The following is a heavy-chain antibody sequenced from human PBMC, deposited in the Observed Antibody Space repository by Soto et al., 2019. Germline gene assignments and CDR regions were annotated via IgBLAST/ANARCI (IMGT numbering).Heavy chain of an antibody. CDR3: ARKVAAAGNYYYGMDV. J-gene: IGHJ6*02. Sequence: SETLSLTCTVAGGSISSYYWSWIRQPPGKGLEWIGYIYYSGSTNYNPSLKSRVTISVDTSKNQFSLKLSSVTAADTAVYYCARKVAAAGNYYYGMDVWGQGTTVTVSS. D-gene: IGHD6-13*01. V-gene: IGHV4-59*01. CDR1: GGSISSYY. CDR2: IYYSGST.